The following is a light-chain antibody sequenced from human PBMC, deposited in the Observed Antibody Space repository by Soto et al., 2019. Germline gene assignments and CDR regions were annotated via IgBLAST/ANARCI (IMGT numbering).Light chain of an antibody. CDR3: QQYNTYSWD. CDR2: KAS. Sequence: DILMTQSPSRVSQSXGDRVLITXXASQNISTWLAWYQQRPGRAPNLLIYKASSLESGVPSRFSGSGSGTEFTLTISSLQPDDFATYYCQQYNTYSWDFGQGTKVDNK. V-gene: IGKV1-5*03. J-gene: IGKJ1*01. CDR1: QNISTW.